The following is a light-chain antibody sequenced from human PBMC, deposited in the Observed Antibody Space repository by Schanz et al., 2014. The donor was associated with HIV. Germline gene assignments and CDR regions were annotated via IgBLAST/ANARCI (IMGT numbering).Light chain of an antibody. CDR1: SSDVGGYKY. V-gene: IGLV2-14*01. J-gene: IGLJ3*02. Sequence: QSVLTQPASVSGSPGQSITISCTGTSSDVGGYKYVSWYQQHPGKAPKLMIYEVNQRPSGVPDRFSASKSGTSASLAISGLQSEDDADYYCCSYASSGVFGGGTKLTVL. CDR3: CSYASSGV. CDR2: EVN.